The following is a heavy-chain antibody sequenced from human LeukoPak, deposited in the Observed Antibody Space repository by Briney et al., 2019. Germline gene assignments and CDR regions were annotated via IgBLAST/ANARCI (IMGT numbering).Heavy chain of an antibody. J-gene: IGHJ4*02. CDR2: INTGGSTR. CDR1: GFTFSSYE. Sequence: GGSLRLSCAASGFTFSSYEMNWVRQAPGKGLEWVSYINTGGSTRHYADSVKGRFTISRDNAKNSLFLQMNSLRAEDTAIYYCARDYQWCPDYWGQGTLVTVSS. CDR3: ARDYQWCPDY. D-gene: IGHD2-8*01. V-gene: IGHV3-48*03.